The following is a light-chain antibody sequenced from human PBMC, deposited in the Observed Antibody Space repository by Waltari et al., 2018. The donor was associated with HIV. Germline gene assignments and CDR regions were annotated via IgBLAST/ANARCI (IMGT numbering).Light chain of an antibody. Sequence: QSALTQPPSASGSPGQSVTISCTGTSSDVGGYNYVSWYQQHPGKAPKLMLCEVSKRPSGVPDRFSGSKSGNTASLTVSGLQAEDEADYYCSSYAGSNNFVVFGGGTKLTVL. CDR2: EVS. V-gene: IGLV2-8*01. CDR3: SSYAGSNNFVV. J-gene: IGLJ2*01. CDR1: SSDVGGYNY.